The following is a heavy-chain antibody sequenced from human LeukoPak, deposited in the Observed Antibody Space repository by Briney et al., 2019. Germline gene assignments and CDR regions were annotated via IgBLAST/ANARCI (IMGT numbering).Heavy chain of an antibody. J-gene: IGHJ4*02. CDR1: GYTFSDHY. Sequence: ASVKVSCKASGYTFSDHYMNWVRQAPGQGLEWMGWINPHSGGTNYAQKFQGRVTMTRGTSISTAYMELSRLRSDDTAVYYCARDRCGGDCYSIPFDYWGQGTLVTVSS. CDR3: ARDRCGGDCYSIPFDY. D-gene: IGHD2-21*02. V-gene: IGHV1-2*02. CDR2: INPHSGGT.